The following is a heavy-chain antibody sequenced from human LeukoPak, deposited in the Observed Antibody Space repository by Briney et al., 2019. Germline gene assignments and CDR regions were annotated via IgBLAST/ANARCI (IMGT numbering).Heavy chain of an antibody. J-gene: IGHJ4*02. CDR3: AHSRHTARVEN. Sequence: ESGPTPVKPTQTLTLTCTFSGFSLSSSGVGVGWIRQPPGKALEWLALIYWDDDKRYSPSLKTRLTITKDTSKNQVVLTMTNMDPVDTGTYYCAHSRHTARVENWGQGTLVTVSS. CDR1: GFSLSSSGVG. V-gene: IGHV2-5*02. CDR2: IYWDDDK. D-gene: IGHD5-18*01.